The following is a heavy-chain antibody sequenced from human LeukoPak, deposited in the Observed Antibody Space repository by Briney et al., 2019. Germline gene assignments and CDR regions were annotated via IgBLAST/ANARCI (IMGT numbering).Heavy chain of an antibody. D-gene: IGHD3-22*01. J-gene: IGHJ5*02. CDR3: AQSGGYYYDSSGVNWFDP. CDR1: GGSISSYY. CDR2: IYTSGST. Sequence: SETLSLTCTVSGGSISSYYWSWIRQPAGKGLEWIERIYTSGSTNYNPSLKSRVTMSVDTSKNQFSLKLSSVTAADTAVYYCAQSGGYYYDSSGVNWFDPWGQGTLVTVSS. V-gene: IGHV4-4*07.